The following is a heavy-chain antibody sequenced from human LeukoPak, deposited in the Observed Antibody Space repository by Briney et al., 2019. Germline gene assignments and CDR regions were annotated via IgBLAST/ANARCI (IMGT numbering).Heavy chain of an antibody. CDR1: GGSISSSSYY. CDR3: ARHRDSGWYDAFDI. V-gene: IGHV4-39*07. J-gene: IGHJ3*02. D-gene: IGHD6-19*01. CDR2: IYYSGST. Sequence: SETLSLTCTVSGGSISSSSYYWGWIRQPPGKGLEWIGSIYYSGSTYYNPSLKSRVTISVDTSKNQFSLKLSSVTAADTAVYYCARHRDSGWYDAFDIWGQGTMVTVSS.